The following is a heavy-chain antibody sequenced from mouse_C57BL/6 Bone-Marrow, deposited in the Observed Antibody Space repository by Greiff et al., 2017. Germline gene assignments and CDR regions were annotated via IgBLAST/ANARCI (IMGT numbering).Heavy chain of an antibody. CDR1: GYTFTSYW. J-gene: IGHJ1*03. CDR3: ARSPLGRPWYFDV. D-gene: IGHD4-1*01. V-gene: IGHV1-7*01. CDR2: INPSSGYT. Sequence: VQLQQSGAELAKPGASVKLSCKASGYTFTSYWMHWVKQRPGQGLEWIGYINPSSGYTKYNQKFKDKATLTADTSSSTAYMQLSSLTYEDSAVYYCARSPLGRPWYFDVWGTGTTVTVSS.